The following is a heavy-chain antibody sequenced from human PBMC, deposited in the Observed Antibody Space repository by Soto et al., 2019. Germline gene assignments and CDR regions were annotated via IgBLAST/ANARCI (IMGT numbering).Heavy chain of an antibody. J-gene: IGHJ5*02. Sequence: LSLTCAVSGGSISSGGYSWSWIRQPPGKGLEWIGYIYHSGSTYYNPSLKSRVTISVDTSKNQFSLKLSSVTAADTAVYYCARGRGLISSSSAGWFDPWGQGTLVTVSS. CDR2: IYHSGST. CDR3: ARGRGLISSSSAGWFDP. D-gene: IGHD6-6*01. V-gene: IGHV4-30-2*01. CDR1: GGSISSGGYS.